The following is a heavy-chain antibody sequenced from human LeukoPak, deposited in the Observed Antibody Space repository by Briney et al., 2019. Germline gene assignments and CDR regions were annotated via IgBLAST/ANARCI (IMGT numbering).Heavy chain of an antibody. CDR1: GFTFSSYA. CDR3: AKVGHSSSWYYGY. Sequence: GGSLRLSCAASGFTFSSYAMSWVRQAPGKGLEWVSAISGSGGSTYYADSVKGRFTISRDNSKNTLYLQMNSLRAEDTAVCYCAKVGHSSSWYYGYWGQGTLVTVSS. J-gene: IGHJ4*02. CDR2: ISGSGGST. D-gene: IGHD6-13*01. V-gene: IGHV3-23*01.